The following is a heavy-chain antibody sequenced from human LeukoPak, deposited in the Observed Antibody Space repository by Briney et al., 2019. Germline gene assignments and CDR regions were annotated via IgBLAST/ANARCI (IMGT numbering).Heavy chain of an antibody. J-gene: IGHJ6*04. CDR2: ISSSGSTI. Sequence: GGSLRLSCAASGFTFSRYSMNWVRQAPGKGLEWVSYISSSGSTIYYADSVKGRFTISRDNARNSLYLQMNSLRAEDTAVYYCAELGITMIGGVWGKGTTVTISS. CDR3: AELGITMIGGV. V-gene: IGHV3-48*04. CDR1: GFTFSRYS. D-gene: IGHD3-10*02.